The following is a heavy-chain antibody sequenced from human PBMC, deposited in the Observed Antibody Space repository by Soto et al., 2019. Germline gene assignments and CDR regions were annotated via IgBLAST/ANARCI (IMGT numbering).Heavy chain of an antibody. D-gene: IGHD2-15*01. CDR3: AREAGYCSGGSCYPLYYYGMDV. CDR1: GGSISSGGYY. CDR2: IYYSGST. V-gene: IGHV4-31*03. J-gene: IGHJ6*02. Sequence: QVQLQESGPGLVKPSQTLSLTCTVSGGSISSGGYYWSWIRQHPGKGLEWSGYIYYSGSTYYTPSHKSRVTISVATSKNQFSLKLSSVTAADTAVYYCAREAGYCSGGSCYPLYYYGMDVWGQGTTVTVSS.